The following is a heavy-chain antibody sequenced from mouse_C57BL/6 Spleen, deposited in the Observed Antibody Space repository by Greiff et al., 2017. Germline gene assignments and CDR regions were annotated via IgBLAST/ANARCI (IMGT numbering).Heavy chain of an antibody. V-gene: IGHV1-80*01. J-gene: IGHJ2*01. D-gene: IGHD1-1*01. CDR3: ANYGGSPYFGC. Sequence: QVQLQQSGAELVKPGASVKISCKASGYAFSSYWMNWVQQRPGKGLEWIGQIYPGDGDTNYNGKFKGKATLTADKSSSTAYMQLSSLTSEDSAVYFCANYGGSPYFGCWGQGTTLTVSS. CDR2: IYPGDGDT. CDR1: GYAFSSYW.